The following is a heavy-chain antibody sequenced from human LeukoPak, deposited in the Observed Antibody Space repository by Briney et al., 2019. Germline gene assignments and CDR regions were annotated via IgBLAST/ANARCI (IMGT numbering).Heavy chain of an antibody. J-gene: IGHJ4*02. D-gene: IGHD5-18*01. V-gene: IGHV1-46*01. CDR2: IIPSGGST. Sequence: ASVKVSCMASGYTFTSYYMHWVRQAPGQGLEWMGIIIPSGGSTSYAQKFQGRVTMTRDMSTSTVYMELSSLRSEDTAVYYCAREATWIQLNYWGQGTLVTVSS. CDR3: AREATWIQLNY. CDR1: GYTFTSYY.